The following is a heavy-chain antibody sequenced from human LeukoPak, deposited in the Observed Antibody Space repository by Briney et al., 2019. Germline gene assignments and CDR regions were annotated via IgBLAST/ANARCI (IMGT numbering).Heavy chain of an antibody. CDR3: GGGVTGDWYGDCQH. J-gene: IGHJ1*01. D-gene: IGHD6-19*01. V-gene: IGHV4-59*01. CDR1: GGSINTYF. Sequence: TSETLSLTCTVSGGSINTYFWSWIRQPPGKGLVWRGYINYSGSTNYNPSLKSRVTISEDTSKNQFSLKLSSVPAENTAVYYGGGGVTGDWYGDCQHGAQGTLVPVSS. CDR2: INYSGST.